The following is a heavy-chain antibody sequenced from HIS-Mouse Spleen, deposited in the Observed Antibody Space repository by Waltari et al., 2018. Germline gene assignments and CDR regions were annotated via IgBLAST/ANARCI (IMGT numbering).Heavy chain of an antibody. J-gene: IGHJ4*02. D-gene: IGHD1-26*01. Sequence: EVQLVESGGGWVQPGGSLRLSGASSAFTFSCSSMNWVRQAPGKGLGWVSDISSSSSTIYYADSVKGRFTISRDNAKNSLYLQMNSLRAEDTAVYYCARGASGSYYLVSVSDYWGQGTLVTVSS. CDR1: AFTFSCSS. V-gene: IGHV3-48*01. CDR2: ISSSSSTI. CDR3: ARGASGSYYLVSVSDY.